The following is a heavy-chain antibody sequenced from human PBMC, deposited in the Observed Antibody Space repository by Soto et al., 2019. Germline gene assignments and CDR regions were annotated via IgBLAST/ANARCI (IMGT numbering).Heavy chain of an antibody. J-gene: IGHJ4*01. CDR1: GFTFSSYA. D-gene: IGHD3-10*01. V-gene: IGHV3-23*01. CDR3: AKDSRDSGSYSCLDY. CDR2: ISGSGGST. Sequence: EVQLLESGGGLVQPGGSLRLSCAASGFTFSSYAMSWVRQAPGKGLEWVSAISGSGGSTYYADSVKGRFTISRDNSKNTLYLKMNSLRVEDTAVYYCAKDSRDSGSYSCLDYWGQGTLVTVSS.